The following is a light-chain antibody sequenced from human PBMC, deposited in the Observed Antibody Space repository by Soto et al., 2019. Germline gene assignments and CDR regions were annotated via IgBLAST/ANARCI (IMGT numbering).Light chain of an antibody. CDR2: GNS. CDR3: QSCDSSLSVV. J-gene: IGLJ1*01. Sequence: QSVLTQPPSVSGAPGQRVTISCTGSSSNIGAGYDVHWYQQLPGTAPKLLIYGNSNRPSGVPDRFSGSKSGTSASLAITGLQAEDEADYYCQSCDSSLSVVFGTGTKLTFL. CDR1: SSNIGAGYD. V-gene: IGLV1-40*01.